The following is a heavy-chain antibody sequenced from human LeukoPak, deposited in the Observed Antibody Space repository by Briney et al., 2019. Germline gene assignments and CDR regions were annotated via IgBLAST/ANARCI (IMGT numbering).Heavy chain of an antibody. CDR3: ARERGDRDTFDI. CDR2: INTNTMNP. Sequence: ASVKVSCKAYGYTFSSYGISWVRQAPGQGLEWMGWINTNTMNPTYAQGFTGRLVFSLDTSVSTAYLQISSLKAEDTAVYYCARERGDRDTFDIWGQGTMVTVSS. CDR1: GYTFSSYG. D-gene: IGHD7-27*01. V-gene: IGHV7-4-1*02. J-gene: IGHJ3*02.